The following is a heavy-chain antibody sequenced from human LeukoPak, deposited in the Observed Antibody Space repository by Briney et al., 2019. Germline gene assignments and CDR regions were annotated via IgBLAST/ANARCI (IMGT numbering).Heavy chain of an antibody. CDR3: ARDYGGNSPGD. D-gene: IGHD4-23*01. Sequence: GASVKVSCKASGGTFSSYAISWVRQAPGQGLEWMGGIIPIFGTANYAQKFQGRVTITTDESTSTAYMELSSVTAADTAVYYCARDYGGNSPGDWGQGTLVTVSS. J-gene: IGHJ4*02. V-gene: IGHV1-69*05. CDR1: GGTFSSYA. CDR2: IIPIFGTA.